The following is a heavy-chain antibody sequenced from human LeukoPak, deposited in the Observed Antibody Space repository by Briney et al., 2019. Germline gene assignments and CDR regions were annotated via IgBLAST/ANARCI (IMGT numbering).Heavy chain of an antibody. CDR2: INPNSGGT. J-gene: IGHJ6*02. V-gene: IGHV1-2*02. CDR3: ARDLYYYDSSGYPYYYYGMDV. D-gene: IGHD3-22*01. Sequence: GASVKVSCKASGYTFTGYYMHWVRQAPGQGLEWMGWINPNSGGTNYAQKFQGRVTMTRDTSISTAYMELSRLRSDDTAVYYCARDLYYYDSSGYPYYYYGMDVWGQGTTVTVSS. CDR1: GYTFTGYY.